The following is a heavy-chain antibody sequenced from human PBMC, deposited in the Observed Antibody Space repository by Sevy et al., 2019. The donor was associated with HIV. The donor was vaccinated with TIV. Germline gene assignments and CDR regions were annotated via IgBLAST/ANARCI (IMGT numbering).Heavy chain of an antibody. D-gene: IGHD4-17*01. J-gene: IGHJ4*02. CDR3: AKVIGDTGAYVYDY. CDR1: GFTFSSYA. V-gene: IGHV3-23*01. Sequence: GGSLRLSCAASGFTFSSYAMNWFRQAPGKGLEWVSGISGRGGSTYYADSVKGRFTISRDNSKNTLFLQMNTLRAEDTAVYYCAKVIGDTGAYVYDYWGQGTLVTVSS. CDR2: ISGRGGST.